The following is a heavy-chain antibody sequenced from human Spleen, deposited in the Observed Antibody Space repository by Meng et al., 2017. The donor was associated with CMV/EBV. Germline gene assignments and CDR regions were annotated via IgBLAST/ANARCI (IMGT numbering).Heavy chain of an antibody. CDR2: IIPILGIA. J-gene: IGHJ1*01. CDR3: ARGSGYYIAEYFQH. CDR1: GYTFSSYG. Sequence: SVKVSCKASGYTFSSYGISWVRQAPGQGLEWMGRIIPILGIANYAQKFQGRVTITADKSTSTAYMELSSLRSEDTAVYYCARGSGYYIAEYFQHWGQGTLVTVSS. D-gene: IGHD3-3*01. V-gene: IGHV1-69*04.